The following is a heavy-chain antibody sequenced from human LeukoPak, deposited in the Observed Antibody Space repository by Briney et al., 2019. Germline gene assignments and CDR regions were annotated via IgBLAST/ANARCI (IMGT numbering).Heavy chain of an antibody. CDR3: ARGYCSSTSCYPLFDY. V-gene: IGHV5-51*01. Sequence: GESLKISCKGSGYSFTSYWIGWVRQMPGKGLEWMGIIYPGDSDTRYSPSFQGQVTIPADKSISTAYLQWSSLKASDTAMYYCARGYCSSTSCYPLFDYWGQGTLVTVSS. CDR1: GYSFTSYW. J-gene: IGHJ4*02. CDR2: IYPGDSDT. D-gene: IGHD2-2*01.